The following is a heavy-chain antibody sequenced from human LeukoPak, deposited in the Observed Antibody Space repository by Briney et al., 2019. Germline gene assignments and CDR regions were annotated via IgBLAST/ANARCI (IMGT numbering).Heavy chain of an antibody. Sequence: SETLSLTCAVSGGSLSSGGYSWSWLRQPPGTGLEWIGYIYHSGSTYYNPSLKSRVTISVDRSKNQFSLKLSSVTAADTAVYYCARQRWFDYWGQGTLVTVSS. CDR2: IYHSGST. J-gene: IGHJ4*02. CDR3: ARQRWFDY. CDR1: GGSLSSGGYS. D-gene: IGHD5-24*01. V-gene: IGHV4-30-2*01.